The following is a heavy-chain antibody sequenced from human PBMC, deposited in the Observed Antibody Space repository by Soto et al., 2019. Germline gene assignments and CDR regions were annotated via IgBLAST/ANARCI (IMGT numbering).Heavy chain of an antibody. D-gene: IGHD6-13*01. CDR2: IKQDGSEK. J-gene: IGHJ3*02. CDR1: GFTFSSYW. V-gene: IGHV3-7*01. CDR3: ARDGSSWYGDDAFDI. Sequence: GGSLGLSCAASGFTFSSYWMSWIRQAPGKGLEWVANIKQDGSEKYYVDSVKGRFTISRDNAKNSLYLQMNSLRAEDTAVYYCARDGSSWYGDDAFDIWGQGTMVTVSS.